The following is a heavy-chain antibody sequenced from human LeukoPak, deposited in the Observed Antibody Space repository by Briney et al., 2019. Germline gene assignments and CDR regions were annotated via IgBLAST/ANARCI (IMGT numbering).Heavy chain of an antibody. CDR1: DYTFTSNG. CDR3: ARDRALYITTFGVANDY. J-gene: IGHJ4*02. Sequence: ASVKVSCKASDYTFTSNGISWVRQAPGQGLDWMGWTSAGNGNTNYAQKLQGRVTLTTDTSTSTAYLELRSLRSDDTAVYYCARDRALYITTFGVANDYWGQGTLVTVSS. CDR2: TSAGNGNT. D-gene: IGHD3-3*01. V-gene: IGHV1-18*01.